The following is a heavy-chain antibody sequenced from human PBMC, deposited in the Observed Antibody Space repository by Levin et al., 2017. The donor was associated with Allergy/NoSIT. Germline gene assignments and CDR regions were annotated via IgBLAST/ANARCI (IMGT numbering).Heavy chain of an antibody. CDR3: AKDGGNYGVYFDY. CDR2: ISYDGSNK. CDR1: GFTFSSYG. D-gene: IGHD4-11*01. Sequence: GGSLRLSCAASGFTFSSYGMHWVRQAPGKGLEWVAVISYDGSNKYYADSVKGRFTISRDNSKNTLYLQMNSLRAEDTAVYYCAKDGGNYGVYFDYWGQGTLVTVSS. J-gene: IGHJ4*02. V-gene: IGHV3-30*18.